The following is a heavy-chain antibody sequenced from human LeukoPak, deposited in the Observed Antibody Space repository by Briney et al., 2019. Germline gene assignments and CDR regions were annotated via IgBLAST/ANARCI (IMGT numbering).Heavy chain of an antibody. CDR1: GFTFSSYW. J-gene: IGHJ6*02. CDR2: VKQDGSEK. D-gene: IGHD4-17*01. Sequence: GGSLRLSCSASGFTFSSYWVTWVRQAPGKGLEWVANVKQDGSEKNYVDSVKGRFTISRDNAKNSLYLQMNSLRAEDTAVYYCARETVTTLIYYYYGMDVWGQGTTVTVSS. V-gene: IGHV3-7*01. CDR3: ARETVTTLIYYYYGMDV.